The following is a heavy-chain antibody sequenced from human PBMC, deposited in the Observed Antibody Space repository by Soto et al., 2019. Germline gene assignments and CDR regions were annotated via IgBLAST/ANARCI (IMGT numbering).Heavy chain of an antibody. J-gene: IGHJ4*02. Sequence: QVQLQESGPGLVKPSQTLSLTCTVSGGSISSGGYYWSWIRQHPGKGLEWIGYIYNSGSTYYNPSLKXRXIXAVDTSKTQFSLKLRSVTAADTAVYSCARGTGSYDYWGQGTLVTVSS. V-gene: IGHV4-31*03. CDR3: ARGTGSYDY. CDR2: IYNSGST. D-gene: IGHD3-10*01. CDR1: GGSISSGGYY.